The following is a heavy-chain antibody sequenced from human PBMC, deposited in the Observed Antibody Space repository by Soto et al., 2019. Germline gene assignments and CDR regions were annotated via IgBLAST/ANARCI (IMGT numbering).Heavy chain of an antibody. V-gene: IGHV1-18*01. D-gene: IGHD6-13*01. CDR1: GYTFTSYG. CDR3: ARDFIAAADSNWFVP. CDR2: ISAYNGNT. J-gene: IGHJ5*02. Sequence: QVQLVQSGAEVKKPGASVKVSCKASGYTFTSYGISWVRQAPGQGLEWMGWISAYNGNTNYAQKLQGRVTMTTDTSTSTAYMELRSLKSDDTAVYYGARDFIAAADSNWFVPWGQGTLVTVSS.